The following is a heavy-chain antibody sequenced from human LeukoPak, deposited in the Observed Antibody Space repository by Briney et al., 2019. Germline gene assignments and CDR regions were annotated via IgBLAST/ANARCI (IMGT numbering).Heavy chain of an antibody. V-gene: IGHV4-4*07. J-gene: IGHJ4*02. Sequence: SETLSLTCTVSGGSISSYYWSWIRQPAGKGLEWIGRIYTSGSTNYNPSLKSRVTISIGTSKNQFSLKLNSVTAADTAVYYCARDRGYIYAFDYCGQGTLVTVSS. CDR1: GGSISSYY. CDR2: IYTSGST. D-gene: IGHD5-18*01. CDR3: ARDRGYIYAFDY.